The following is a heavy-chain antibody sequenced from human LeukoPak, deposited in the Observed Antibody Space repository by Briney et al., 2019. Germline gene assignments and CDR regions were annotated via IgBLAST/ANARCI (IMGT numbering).Heavy chain of an antibody. Sequence: LGGSLRLSCAASGFTFSSYAMHWVRQAPGKGLEWVAVISYDGSNKYYADSVKGRFTISRDNSKNTLYLQMNSLRAEDTAVYYCAREGLWSPSHYMDVWGKGTTVTVSS. CDR2: ISYDGSNK. D-gene: IGHD4/OR15-4a*01. J-gene: IGHJ6*03. CDR1: GFTFSSYA. CDR3: AREGLWSPSHYMDV. V-gene: IGHV3-30*04.